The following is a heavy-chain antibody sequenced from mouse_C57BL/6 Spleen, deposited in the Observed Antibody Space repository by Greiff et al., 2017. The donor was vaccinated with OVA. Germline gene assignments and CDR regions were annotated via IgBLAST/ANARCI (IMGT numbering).Heavy chain of an antibody. Sequence: VQLQQSGAELVRPGSSVKLSCKASGYTFTSYWMHWVKQRPIQGLEWIGNIDPSDSETHYNQKFKDKATLTVDKSSSTAYMQLSSLTSEDSAVYYCARLGYYGSSYAFDYWGQGTTLTVSS. CDR3: ARLGYYGSSYAFDY. J-gene: IGHJ2*01. CDR1: GYTFTSYW. CDR2: IDPSDSET. V-gene: IGHV1-52*01. D-gene: IGHD1-1*01.